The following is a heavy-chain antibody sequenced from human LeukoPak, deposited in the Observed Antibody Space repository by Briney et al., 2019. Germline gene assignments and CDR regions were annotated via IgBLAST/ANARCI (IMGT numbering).Heavy chain of an antibody. Sequence: GGSLRLSCAASGFTFSSYDMNWVRQAPGKGLEWVSYISSSDNTIYYADSVKGRFTISRDNAKNSLFLQMNSLRAEDTAVYYCARVLRYCSGGNCYSGGLGYMDVWGKGTTVTISS. CDR3: ARVLRYCSGGNCYSGGLGYMDV. D-gene: IGHD2-15*01. J-gene: IGHJ6*03. V-gene: IGHV3-48*03. CDR2: ISSSDNTI. CDR1: GFTFSSYD.